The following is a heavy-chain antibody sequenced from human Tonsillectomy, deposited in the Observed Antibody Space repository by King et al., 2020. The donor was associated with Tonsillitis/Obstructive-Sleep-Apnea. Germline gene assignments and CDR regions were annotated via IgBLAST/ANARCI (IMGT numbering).Heavy chain of an antibody. CDR3: AREGDIVVVPAALDY. CDR2: IWYDGSNK. Sequence: VQLVESGGGVVQPGRSLRLSCAASGFTFSSYGMYWVRQAPGKGREWVAVIWYDGSNKYSADSVKGRFTISRDTSNNTLYLQMNSLRAEDTAVYYCAREGDIVVVPAALDYWGQGTLVTVSS. J-gene: IGHJ4*02. D-gene: IGHD2-2*01. V-gene: IGHV3-33*01. CDR1: GFTFSSYG.